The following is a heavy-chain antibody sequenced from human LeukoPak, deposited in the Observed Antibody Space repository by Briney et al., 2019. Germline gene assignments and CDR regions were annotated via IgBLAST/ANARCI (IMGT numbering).Heavy chain of an antibody. CDR2: ISSDGTST. CDR1: GFTFSSYW. Sequence: GGSLRLSCAASGFTFSSYWMHWVRQARGKGLVWVSRISSDGTSTSYADSVKGRFTISRDNAKNTLYLQMNSLRAEDTALYYCAKLTGTSGPPFDYWGQGTLVTVSS. J-gene: IGHJ4*02. V-gene: IGHV3-74*01. CDR3: AKLTGTSGPPFDY. D-gene: IGHD1-7*01.